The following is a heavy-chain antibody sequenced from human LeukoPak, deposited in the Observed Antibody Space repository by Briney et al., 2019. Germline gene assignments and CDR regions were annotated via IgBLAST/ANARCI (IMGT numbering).Heavy chain of an antibody. V-gene: IGHV4-34*01. J-gene: IGHJ4*02. CDR3: ARDHYYDSSGYYYFDY. D-gene: IGHD3-22*01. CDR2: INHSGST. CDR1: GFTFTTYA. Sequence: LRLSCAASGFTFTTYAMSWIRQPPGKGLEWIGEINHSGSTNYNPSLKSRVTISVDTSKNQFSLKLSSVTAADTAVYYCARDHYYDSSGYYYFDYWGQGTLVTVSS.